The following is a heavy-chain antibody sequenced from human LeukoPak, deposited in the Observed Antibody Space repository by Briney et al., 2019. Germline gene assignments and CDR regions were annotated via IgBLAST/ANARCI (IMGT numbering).Heavy chain of an antibody. CDR1: GFTFSSYV. CDR2: IYNDGST. J-gene: IGHJ3*02. D-gene: IGHD2/OR15-2a*01. V-gene: IGHV3-53*01. CDR3: ARNILFAFDI. Sequence: GGSLRLSCAASGFTFSSYVMNWVRQAPGKGLEWVSIIYNDGSTYYADSMKGRFTISRDNSKNTLYLQVNSLRAEDTAMYYCARNILFAFDIWGQGTMVTVSS.